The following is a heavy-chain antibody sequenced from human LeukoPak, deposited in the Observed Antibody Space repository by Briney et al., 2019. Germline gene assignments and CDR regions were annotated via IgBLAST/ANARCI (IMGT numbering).Heavy chain of an antibody. Sequence: SPTLSLTCAISGDSVSSNSAAWNWIRQSPSRGLEWLGRTYYRSKWYNDYTVSVKSRITINPDTSKNQFSLQLNSVTPEDTAVYYCARSARYNWNDLGWFDPWGQGTLVTVSS. CDR3: ARSARYNWNDLGWFDP. V-gene: IGHV6-1*01. J-gene: IGHJ5*02. CDR2: TYYRSKWYN. CDR1: GDSVSSNSAA. D-gene: IGHD1-20*01.